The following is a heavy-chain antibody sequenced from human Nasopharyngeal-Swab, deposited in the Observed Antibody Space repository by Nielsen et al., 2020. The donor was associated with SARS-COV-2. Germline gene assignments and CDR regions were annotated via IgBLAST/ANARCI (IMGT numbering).Heavy chain of an antibody. CDR2: INHSGNT. CDR3: ARGSRSGINNYSSGWYFFDY. J-gene: IGHJ4*02. D-gene: IGHD6-19*01. Sequence: WIRQPPGKGLEWIGEINHSGNTNYNPSLKSRVTISVDTSNNQFSLKLSSVTAADTAVYYCARGSRSGINNYSSGWYFFDYWGQGALVTVSS. V-gene: IGHV4-34*01.